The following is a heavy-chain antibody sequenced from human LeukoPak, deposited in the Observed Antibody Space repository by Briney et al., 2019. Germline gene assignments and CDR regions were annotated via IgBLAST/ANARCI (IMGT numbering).Heavy chain of an antibody. Sequence: PGGSLRLSCSASGFIFSTSSMKWFRQAPGKALEWVSAISGTSVHIYYADSVEGRFTISRDNVKESLYLHMNSLRAEDTAVYYCAIGTIVGARGADNWGQGTLVTVSS. CDR3: AIGTIVGARGADN. J-gene: IGHJ4*02. CDR2: ISGTSVHI. D-gene: IGHD1-26*01. V-gene: IGHV3-21*01. CDR1: GFIFSTSS.